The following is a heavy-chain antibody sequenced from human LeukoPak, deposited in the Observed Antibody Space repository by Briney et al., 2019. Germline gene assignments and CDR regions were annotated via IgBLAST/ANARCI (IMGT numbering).Heavy chain of an antibody. CDR1: GLTFSSYA. J-gene: IGHJ4*02. D-gene: IGHD6-19*01. V-gene: IGHV3-23*01. CDR3: AKGRAVAGRDYFDY. Sequence: GGSLRLSCAASGLTFSSYAMSWVRQAPGKGLEWVSAISGSGGSTYYADSVKGRSTISRDNSKNTLYLQMNSLRAEDTAVYYCAKGRAVAGRDYFDYWGQGTLVTVSS. CDR2: ISGSGGST.